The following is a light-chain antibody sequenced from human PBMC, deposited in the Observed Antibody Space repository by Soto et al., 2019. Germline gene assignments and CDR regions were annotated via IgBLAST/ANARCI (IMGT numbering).Light chain of an antibody. CDR3: QQYTNTNNPWM. J-gene: IGKJ1*01. CDR2: DAS. Sequence: DIQVTQSPPTLSASLGDRVTITCGAGQTISTWMAWYQQKPGKAPKLLVYDASTLQSGVASRFSGSGSGTEFTLIISGLQPDDSATYYCQQYTNTNNPWMFGQGTKVHIK. CDR1: QTISTW. V-gene: IGKV1-5*01.